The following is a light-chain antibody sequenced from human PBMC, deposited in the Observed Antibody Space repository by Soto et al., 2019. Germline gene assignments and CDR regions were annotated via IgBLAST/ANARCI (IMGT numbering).Light chain of an antibody. CDR3: QQSYGTPR. CDR2: AAS. CDR1: QSISNY. Sequence: DIPMTQSPSSLSASVGDRVTITCRASQSISNYLNWYQQKPGKAPNLLIYAASSLHSGVPSRFSGSGSGTDFTLTISSLQPEDFATYYCQQSYGTPRFGQGTKVDFK. J-gene: IGKJ1*01. V-gene: IGKV1-39*01.